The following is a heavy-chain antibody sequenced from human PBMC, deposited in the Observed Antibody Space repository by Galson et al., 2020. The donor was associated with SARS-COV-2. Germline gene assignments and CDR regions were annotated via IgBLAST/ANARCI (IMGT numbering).Heavy chain of an antibody. J-gene: IGHJ4*02. CDR1: GFTFSIYA. Sequence: GESLKISCAASGFTFSIYAMSWVRQAPGKGLEWVSAITDDGRSTYCADSVKGRFTISRDNSKNTLYVQMNSLRAEDTAVYYCVKGSSDSRPYHFDYWGQGTLVTVSS. D-gene: IGHD6-13*01. V-gene: IGHV3-23*01. CDR2: ITDDGRST. CDR3: VKGSSDSRPYHFDY.